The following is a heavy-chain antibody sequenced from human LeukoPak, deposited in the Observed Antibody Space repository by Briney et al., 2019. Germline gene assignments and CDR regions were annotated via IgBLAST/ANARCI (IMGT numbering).Heavy chain of an antibody. D-gene: IGHD1-26*01. CDR2: IYPGDSDT. CDR3: ARSGSLGTFDI. Sequence: GESLKISCKGSGYSFTNYWIGWVRQMPGKGLEWMGIIYPGDSDTRYSPSFQGQVTISADKSIGTAYLQWSSLRASETAMYYCARSGSLGTFDIWGQGTLVTVSS. J-gene: IGHJ3*02. V-gene: IGHV5-51*01. CDR1: GYSFTNYW.